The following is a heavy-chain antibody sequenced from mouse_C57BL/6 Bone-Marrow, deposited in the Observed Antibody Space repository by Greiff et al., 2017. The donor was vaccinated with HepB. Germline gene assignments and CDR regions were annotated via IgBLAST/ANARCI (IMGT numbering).Heavy chain of an antibody. D-gene: IGHD2-3*01. CDR2: ISDGGSYT. Sequence: EVKLVESGGGLVKPGGSLKLSCAASGFTFSSYAMSWVRQTPEKRLEWVATISDGGSYTYYPDNLKGRFTISRDNAKNNLYLQMSHLKSEDTAMYYCARDDGPWFAYWGQGTLVTVSA. V-gene: IGHV5-4*01. J-gene: IGHJ3*01. CDR1: GFTFSSYA. CDR3: ARDDGPWFAY.